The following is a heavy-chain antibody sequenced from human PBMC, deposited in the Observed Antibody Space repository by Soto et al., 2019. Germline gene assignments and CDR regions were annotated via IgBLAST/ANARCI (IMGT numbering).Heavy chain of an antibody. CDR1: GFTFSNYW. CDR2: INSDGTTT. CDR3: ARDHCSTTSCYTVWFDP. Sequence: GGSLRLSCAASGFTFSNYWMHWVRQAPGKGLVWVSRINSDGTTTDYADSVKGRFTISRDNAKNTLYLQMNSLRAEDTAVYYCARDHCSTTSCYTVWFDPWGQGTLVTV. D-gene: IGHD2-2*02. V-gene: IGHV3-74*01. J-gene: IGHJ5*02.